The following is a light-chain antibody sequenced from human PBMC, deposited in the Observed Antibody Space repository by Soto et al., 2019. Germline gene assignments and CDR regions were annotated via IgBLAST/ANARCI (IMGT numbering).Light chain of an antibody. J-gene: IGKJ1*01. CDR1: QGISSY. V-gene: IGKV1-9*01. CDR3: QQLNNFPRT. Sequence: DIQLTQSPSFLSASVGDRVTITCRASQGISSYLAWYQQRPGKAPKLLMYGASTLQSGVTSRFSGSASVTTFTLTINNLQPEDFATYYCQQLNNFPRTFGQGTKVE. CDR2: GAS.